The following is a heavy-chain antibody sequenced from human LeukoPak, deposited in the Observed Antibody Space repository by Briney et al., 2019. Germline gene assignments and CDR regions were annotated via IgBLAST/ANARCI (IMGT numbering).Heavy chain of an antibody. D-gene: IGHD3-3*01. CDR2: IIPIFGTA. V-gene: IGHV1-69*01. J-gene: IGHJ4*02. CDR3: ARQTYYDFWSGYQNLDY. CDR1: GFTFSSYA. Sequence: GGSLRLSCSASGFTFSSYAISWVRQAPGQGLEWMGGIIPIFGTANYAQKFQGRVTITADESTSTAYMELSSLRSEDTAVYYCARQTYYDFWSGYQNLDYWGQGTLVTVSS.